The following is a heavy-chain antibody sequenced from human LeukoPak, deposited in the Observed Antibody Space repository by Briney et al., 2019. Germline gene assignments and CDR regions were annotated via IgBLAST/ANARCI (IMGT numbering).Heavy chain of an antibody. CDR1: GDSVSSNSAA. CDR2: TYYRSKWYN. CDR3: VRGGQGDGHSADEGFDI. Sequence: SQTLSLTCAISGDSVSSNSAAWNWIRQSPSRGLEWLGRTYYRSKWYNDYGVSVKSRININPDTSENHFSLQLSSVTPEDTAVYYCVRGGQGDGHSADEGFDIWGQGTMVTVS. J-gene: IGHJ3*02. V-gene: IGHV6-1*01. D-gene: IGHD5-18*01.